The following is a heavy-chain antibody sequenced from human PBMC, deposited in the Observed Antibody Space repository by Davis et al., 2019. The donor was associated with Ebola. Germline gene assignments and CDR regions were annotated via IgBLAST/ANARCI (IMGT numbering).Heavy chain of an antibody. D-gene: IGHD3-22*01. Sequence: GESLKISCAASGFTFSGNWMNWVRQVPGKGLEWVSSISSRSYYIYYSDSLKGRFTISRDNARNSVYLQMNSLRVEDTAVYYCARGGYYDSSGYSHDAFDIWGQGTMVTVSS. CDR3: ARGGYYDSSGYSHDAFDI. V-gene: IGHV3-21*01. J-gene: IGHJ3*02. CDR2: ISSRSYYI. CDR1: GFTFSGNW.